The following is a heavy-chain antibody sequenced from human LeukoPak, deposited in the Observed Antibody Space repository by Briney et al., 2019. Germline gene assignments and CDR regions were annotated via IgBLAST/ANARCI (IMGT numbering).Heavy chain of an antibody. D-gene: IGHD4-23*01. Sequence: PGGSLRLSCAASGFTFSSYAMHWVRQAPGKGLEWVAVISYDGSNKYYADSVKGRFTISRDNSKNTLYLQMNSLRAEDTAVYYCAREDYGGNLYYWGQGTLVTVSS. V-gene: IGHV3-30-3*01. CDR2: ISYDGSNK. CDR3: AREDYGGNLYY. J-gene: IGHJ4*02. CDR1: GFTFSSYA.